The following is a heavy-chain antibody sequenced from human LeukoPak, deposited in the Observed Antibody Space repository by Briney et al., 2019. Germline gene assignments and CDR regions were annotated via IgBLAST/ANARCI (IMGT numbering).Heavy chain of an antibody. J-gene: IGHJ6*02. V-gene: IGHV3-23*01. Sequence: PGGSLRLSCAASGFSFSSYAMSWVRQAPGKGLEWVSAISGGGDNTYYAASVKGRFTTTRDNSKNTLYLQMNSLRAEDTALYYCATPRSSYYYYGMDVWGQGTTVIVSS. CDR2: ISGGGDNT. CDR3: ATPRSSYYYYGMDV. CDR1: GFSFSSYA.